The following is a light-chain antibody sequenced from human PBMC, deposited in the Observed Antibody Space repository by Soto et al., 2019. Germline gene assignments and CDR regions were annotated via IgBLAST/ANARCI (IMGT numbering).Light chain of an antibody. CDR1: QGVSSY. V-gene: IGKV3-11*01. CDR2: DAF. J-gene: IGKJ4*01. Sequence: EIVLTQSPATLSLSPGERATLSCRASQGVSSYLAWYQQKPGQAPRLLSYDAFNRATGIPARFSGSGSGTAFTLTISSLEPEDFAVYYCQQRSNWPPLTFGGGTKVEIK. CDR3: QQRSNWPPLT.